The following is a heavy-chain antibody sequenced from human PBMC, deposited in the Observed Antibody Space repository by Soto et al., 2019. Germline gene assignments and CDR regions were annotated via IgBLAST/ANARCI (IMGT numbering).Heavy chain of an antibody. V-gene: IGHV1-18*04. J-gene: IGHJ4*02. CDR2: ISGKNGNT. D-gene: IGHD3-9*01. CDR3: ARAAYRSLWFLSH. CDR1: GYTFISHG. Sequence: ASVKVSCKASGYTFISHGISWVRQAPGQGLEWMGWISGKNGNTKYAQEFQGRVTLTTDTSTSTAYMELRSRRSDDTGVYYCARAAYRSLWFLSHWAQGTLVTVSS.